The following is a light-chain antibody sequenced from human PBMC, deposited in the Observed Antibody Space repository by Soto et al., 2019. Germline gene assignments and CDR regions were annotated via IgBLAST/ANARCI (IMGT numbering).Light chain of an antibody. CDR3: GSYASGGAYV. CDR2: DVS. V-gene: IGLV2-14*01. J-gene: IGLJ1*01. Sequence: QSVLTQPASVSGSPGQSITISCTGTSSDVGGYNAVSWYQQHPGKAPKLMIYDVSNRPSGASDRFSGSKSGNTASLTISGLQAEDEAAYYCGSYASGGAYVFGTGTKVTVL. CDR1: SSDVGGYNA.